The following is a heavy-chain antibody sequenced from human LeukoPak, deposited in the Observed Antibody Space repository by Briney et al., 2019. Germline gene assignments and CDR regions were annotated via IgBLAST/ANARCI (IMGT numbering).Heavy chain of an antibody. Sequence: SVTVSCKASGGTFSSYAISWVRQAPGQGLEWMGGITPIFGAANYAQKFQGRVTITADESTSTTYMELSSLRSEDTAVYFCARGQDRAPTGGHYWGEGTLVPVSS. J-gene: IGHJ4*02. D-gene: IGHD1-14*01. CDR2: ITPIFGAA. V-gene: IGHV1-69*13. CDR1: GGTFSSYA. CDR3: ARGQDRAPTGGHY.